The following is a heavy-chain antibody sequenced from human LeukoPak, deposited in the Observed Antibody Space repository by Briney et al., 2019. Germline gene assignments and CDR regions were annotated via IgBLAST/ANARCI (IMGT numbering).Heavy chain of an antibody. CDR1: GGSFSSYY. J-gene: IGHJ4*02. D-gene: IGHD1-26*01. CDR2: ISATGST. CDR3: ARGFSATYFDN. Sequence: SETLSLTCTVSGGSFSSYYWNWIRQPAGKGLEWIGRISATGSTHYNPSLQSRVTMSADTSKSQFSLHLDSVTAADTAIYYCARGFSATYFDNWGQGILVTVSS. V-gene: IGHV4-4*07.